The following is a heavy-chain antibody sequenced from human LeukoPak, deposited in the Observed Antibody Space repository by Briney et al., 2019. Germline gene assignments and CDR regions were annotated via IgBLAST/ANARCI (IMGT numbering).Heavy chain of an antibody. CDR1: GFTFSSYG. D-gene: IGHD6-19*01. V-gene: IGHV3-33*06. CDR3: AKDGVSSGSSGPFDY. Sequence: NPGGFLRLSCAASGFTFSSYGMHWVRQAPGKGLEWVAVIWYDGSKKYYADSVKGRFTISRDNSPNTLYLQMNRLRAADTAVYYCAKDGVSSGSSGPFDYWGQGPLVTVSS. CDR2: IWYDGSKK. J-gene: IGHJ4*02.